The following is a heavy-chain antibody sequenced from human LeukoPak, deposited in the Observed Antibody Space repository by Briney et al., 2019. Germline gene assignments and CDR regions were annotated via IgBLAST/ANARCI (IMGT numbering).Heavy chain of an antibody. J-gene: IGHJ3*02. CDR2: IIPIFGTA. CDR3: ARVKSYYYDSSGSHSAFDI. CDR1: GGTFSSYA. V-gene: IGHV1-69*01. Sequence: PGSSVKVSCKASGGTFSSYAISWVRQAPGQGLEWMGGIIPIFGTANYAQKFQGRVTITADESTSTAYMELSSLRSEDTAVYYCARVKSYYYDSSGSHSAFDIWGQGTMVTVSS. D-gene: IGHD3-22*01.